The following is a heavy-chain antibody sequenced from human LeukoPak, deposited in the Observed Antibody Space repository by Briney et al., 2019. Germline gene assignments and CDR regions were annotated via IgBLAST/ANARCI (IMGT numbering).Heavy chain of an antibody. J-gene: IGHJ5*02. CDR2: IYYSGST. Sequence: SQTLSLTCTVSGGSISSGGYYWSWIRQHPGKGLEWIGYIYYSGSTYYNPSLKSRVTISVDTSKNQFSLKLSSVTAADTAVYYCAVNYYDSNVKRRFDPWGQGTLVTVSS. D-gene: IGHD3-22*01. V-gene: IGHV4-31*03. CDR3: AVNYYDSNVKRRFDP. CDR1: GGSISSGGYY.